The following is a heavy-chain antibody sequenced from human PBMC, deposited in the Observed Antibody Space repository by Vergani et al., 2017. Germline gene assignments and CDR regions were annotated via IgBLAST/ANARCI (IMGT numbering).Heavy chain of an antibody. CDR2: IFSNDEK. J-gene: IGHJ5*02. CDR1: GFSLSNARMG. D-gene: IGHD4-17*01. CDR3: ARSDDYGDYGPWNWFDP. V-gene: IGHV2-26*01. Sequence: VTLKESGPVLVKPPETLTLTCTVSGFSLSNARMGVSWIRQPPGKALEWLAHIFSNDEKSYSTSLKSRLTISKDTSKSQVVLTMTNMDPVDTATYYCARSDDYGDYGPWNWFDPWGQGTLVTVSS.